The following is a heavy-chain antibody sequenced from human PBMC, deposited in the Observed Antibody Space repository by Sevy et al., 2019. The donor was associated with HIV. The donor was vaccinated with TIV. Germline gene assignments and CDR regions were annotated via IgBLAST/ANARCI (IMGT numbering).Heavy chain of an antibody. CDR1: GGSITSLY. J-gene: IGHJ4*02. Sequence: SQTLSRTCTVSGGSITSLYWNWIRQPPGKGLEWIANIYYSGHINYNPSLKSRVTLSLDTSKNQFSLRLSSVTAADTAMYYCAGENAWGRGYSWGQGTLVTVSS. CDR3: AGENAWGRGYS. CDR2: IYYSGHI. V-gene: IGHV4-59*08. D-gene: IGHD1-26*01.